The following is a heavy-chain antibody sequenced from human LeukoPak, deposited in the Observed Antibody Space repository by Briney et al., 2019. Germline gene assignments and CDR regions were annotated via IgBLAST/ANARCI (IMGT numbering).Heavy chain of an antibody. V-gene: IGHV3-33*01. CDR3: ARDERYSSSYDY. Sequence: GGSLRLSCAASGFTFSSYGMHWVRQAPGKGLEWVAVIWYDGSNKYYADSVKGRFTISRDNSKNTLYLQMNSLRAEDTAVYYCARDERYSSSYDYWGQGTLDTVSS. CDR1: GFTFSSYG. J-gene: IGHJ4*02. D-gene: IGHD6-13*01. CDR2: IWYDGSNK.